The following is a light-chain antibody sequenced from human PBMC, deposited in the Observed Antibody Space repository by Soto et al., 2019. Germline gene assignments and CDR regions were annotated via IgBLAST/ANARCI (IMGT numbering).Light chain of an antibody. V-gene: IGKV3-15*01. CDR2: RAS. J-gene: IGKJ5*01. CDR3: QQYSTWPIT. CDR1: QSVSSD. Sequence: EIVMTRAPATLSLSLGEAATLACVASQSVSSDLAWYQQKPGQGPRLLVYRASTRTLGIPARFSGSESGTESALTISSPQSEDFAIYYCQQYSTWPITFGLGTRLEI.